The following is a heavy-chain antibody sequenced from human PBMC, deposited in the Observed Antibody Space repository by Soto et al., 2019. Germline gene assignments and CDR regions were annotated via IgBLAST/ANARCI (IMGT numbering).Heavy chain of an antibody. J-gene: IGHJ6*03. CDR2: IIPILGIA. CDR1: GGTFSSYT. D-gene: IGHD5-12*01. CDR3: ARVRGGLEYSGYMDV. V-gene: IGHV1-69*02. Sequence: GASVKVSCXASGGTFSSYTISWVRQAPGQGLEWMGRIIPILGIANYAQKFQGRVTITADKSTSTAYMELSSLRSEDTAVYYCARVRGGLEYSGYMDVWGKGTTVTVSS.